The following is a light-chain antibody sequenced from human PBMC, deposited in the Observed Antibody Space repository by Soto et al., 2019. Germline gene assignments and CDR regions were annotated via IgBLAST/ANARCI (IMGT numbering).Light chain of an antibody. CDR3: LQYNGYYRT. CDR1: QSISSL. CDR2: AAS. J-gene: IGKJ1*01. V-gene: IGKV1-5*01. Sequence: DIQMTQSPSTLSAAVGDRIAITCRASQSISSLLAWYQQKPGKAPKLLIYAASSLQSGVPSRFSGSGSGTTFTLTISSLQSDDFATYYCLQYNGYYRTFGQGTKVDIK.